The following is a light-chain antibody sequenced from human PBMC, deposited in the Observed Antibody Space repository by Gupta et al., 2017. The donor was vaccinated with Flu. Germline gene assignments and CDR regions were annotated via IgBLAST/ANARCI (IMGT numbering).Light chain of an antibody. CDR2: IDGSGDY. CDR3: ETWDSNTRV. J-gene: IGLJ1*01. CDR1: SGHMNYI. Sequence: QPVPTQPSSASASPGSSVKLTCSLNSGHMNYIIAWHQQQPGKAPRFLMKIDGSGDYQRGSGIPDRFSGSSSGADRYLTISNLQSEDEADYCCETWDSNTRVFGTGTKVTVL. V-gene: IGLV4-60*03.